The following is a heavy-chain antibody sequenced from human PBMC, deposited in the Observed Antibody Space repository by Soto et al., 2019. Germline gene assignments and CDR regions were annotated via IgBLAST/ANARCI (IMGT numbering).Heavy chain of an antibody. Sequence: QVQLVQSGAEVKKPGSSVKVSCKASGGTFSSYAISWVRQAPGQGLEWMGGIIPIIGTANYAQKFQGRVTITADESTSTAYMELSSLRSEDTAVYYCASCMGSSGCYRWMSGDYWGQGTLVTVSS. J-gene: IGHJ4*02. D-gene: IGHD6-19*01. CDR1: GGTFSSYA. CDR3: ASCMGSSGCYRWMSGDY. V-gene: IGHV1-69*01. CDR2: IIPIIGTA.